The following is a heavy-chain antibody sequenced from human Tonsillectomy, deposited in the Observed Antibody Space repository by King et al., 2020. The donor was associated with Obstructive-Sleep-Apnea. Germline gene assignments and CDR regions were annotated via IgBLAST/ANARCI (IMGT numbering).Heavy chain of an antibody. D-gene: IGHD3-3*01. J-gene: IGHJ5*02. CDR2: IHHSGST. Sequence: VQLQESGPGLVKPSETLSLTCSVSGYSISSGYYWGWIRQSPGKGLEWIGSIHHSGSTYYNPSLKSRVNISVDTSKNQFSLNLSSVTAADTAVYSCARGDDFWSAYFNVWFDPWGQGTLGTVSS. CDR3: ARGDDFWSAYFNVWFDP. V-gene: IGHV4-38-2*02. CDR1: GYSISSGYY.